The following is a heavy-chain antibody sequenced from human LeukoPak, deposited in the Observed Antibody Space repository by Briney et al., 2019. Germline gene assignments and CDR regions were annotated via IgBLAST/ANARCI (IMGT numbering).Heavy chain of an antibody. J-gene: IGHJ4*02. D-gene: IGHD3-10*01. CDR2: ISSSSSYI. V-gene: IGHV3-21*01. Sequence: GGSLRLSCAASGFTFSSYSMNWVRQAPGKGLEWVSSISSSSSYIYYADSVKGRFTISRDNAKNSLYLQMNSLRAEDTAVYYCARVLNYYGSGGYFGYWGQGTLVTVSS. CDR1: GFTFSSYS. CDR3: ARVLNYYGSGGYFGY.